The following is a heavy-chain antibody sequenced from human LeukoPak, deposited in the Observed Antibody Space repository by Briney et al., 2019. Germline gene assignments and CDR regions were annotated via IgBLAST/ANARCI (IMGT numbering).Heavy chain of an antibody. CDR3: ARHSGYCSGGSCYSGLDY. V-gene: IGHV4-4*07. CDR2: IYTSGST. CDR1: GGSISSYY. J-gene: IGHJ4*02. D-gene: IGHD2-15*01. Sequence: SETLSLTCTVSGGSISSYYWSWIRQPAGKGLEWIGRIYTSGSTNYNPSLKSRVTMSVDTSKNQFSLKLSSVTAADTAVYYCARHSGYCSGGSCYSGLDYWGQGTLVTVSS.